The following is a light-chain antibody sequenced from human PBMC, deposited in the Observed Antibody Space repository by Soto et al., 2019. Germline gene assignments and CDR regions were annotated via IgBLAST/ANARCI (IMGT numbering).Light chain of an antibody. Sequence: DIQMTQSPSSLSASVGDRVTITCRAGQYIGRYLNWYQQKPGKAPKLLIYAASSLHSGVPSRFSGSGSGTDFTLNISSLQPEDFETYSCQQTYRTPLTFGGGTKVDIK. CDR1: QYIGRY. J-gene: IGKJ4*01. CDR3: QQTYRTPLT. V-gene: IGKV1-39*01. CDR2: AAS.